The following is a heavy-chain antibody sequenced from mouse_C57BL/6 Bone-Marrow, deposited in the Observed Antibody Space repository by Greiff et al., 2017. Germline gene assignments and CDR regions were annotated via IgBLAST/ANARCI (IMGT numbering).Heavy chain of an antibody. CDR2: IYPRSGNT. V-gene: IGHV1-81*01. Sequence: VQLLQSGADLARPGASVKLSCKASGYTFTSYGISWVKQRTGQGLEWIGEIYPRSGNTYYTEKFKGKATLTADKSSSTAYMELRSVTSEDYAVYFCASTITTVVARAYWGQGTTLTVSS. J-gene: IGHJ2*01. CDR1: GYTFTSYG. CDR3: ASTITTVVARAY. D-gene: IGHD1-1*01.